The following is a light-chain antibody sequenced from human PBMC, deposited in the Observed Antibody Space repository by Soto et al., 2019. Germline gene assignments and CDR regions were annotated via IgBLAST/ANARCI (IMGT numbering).Light chain of an antibody. V-gene: IGKV1-9*01. CDR3: QQLDSYPIT. Sequence: DIHLTQSPSFLSASVGDRVTITCRASQGISNYLAWYQQKAGKAPNLLINAASTLQSGVPSRFSGSGSGTEFPLTISSLQPEDFATYYCQQLDSYPITFGQGTRLEIK. CDR1: QGISNY. J-gene: IGKJ5*01. CDR2: AAS.